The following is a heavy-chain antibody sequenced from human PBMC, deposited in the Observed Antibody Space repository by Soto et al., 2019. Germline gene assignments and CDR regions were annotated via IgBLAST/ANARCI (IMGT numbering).Heavy chain of an antibody. V-gene: IGHV4-4*02. CDR3: ARGGRWLFDY. Sequence: QVQLEESGPGLVKPSGTLSLTSAVSGGSISTDNWWSWVRQPPGKGLEWVGEIYHSGSTNYNPSLKSRLTISIGKSKDQFSLDVRSVTAADTAVYYCARGGRWLFDYWGQGTLVTVSS. D-gene: IGHD6-19*01. J-gene: IGHJ4*02. CDR2: IYHSGST. CDR1: GGSISTDNW.